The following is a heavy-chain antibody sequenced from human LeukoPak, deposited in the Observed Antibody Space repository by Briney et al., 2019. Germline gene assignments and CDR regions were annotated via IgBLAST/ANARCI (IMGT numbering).Heavy chain of an antibody. CDR3: ARARLGELSL. Sequence: PSETLSLTSTVSGGSISSYYWSWIRQPPGKGLEWIGCIYYSGSTNYNPSLKSRVTISVDTSKNQFSLKLSSVTAADTAVYYCARARLGELSLWGQGTLVTVSS. CDR1: GGSISSYY. CDR2: IYYSGST. D-gene: IGHD3-16*02. J-gene: IGHJ4*02. V-gene: IGHV4-59*01.